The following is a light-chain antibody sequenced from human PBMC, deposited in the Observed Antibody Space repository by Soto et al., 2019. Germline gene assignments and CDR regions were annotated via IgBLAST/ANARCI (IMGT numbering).Light chain of an antibody. CDR3: QQYYSTPSMYT. CDR2: WAS. Sequence: DIVMTQSPDSLAVSLGERATINCKSSQSVLYSSNNKNYLAWYQQKPGQPPKLLIYWASTRESGVPDRFSGSGSGTDFTLTISSLQAEDVAVHYCQQYYSTPSMYTFGQGTKLEIK. V-gene: IGKV4-1*01. J-gene: IGKJ2*01. CDR1: QSVLYSSNNKNY.